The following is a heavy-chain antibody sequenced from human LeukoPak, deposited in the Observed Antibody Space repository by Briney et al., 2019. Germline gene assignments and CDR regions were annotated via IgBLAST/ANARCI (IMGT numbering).Heavy chain of an antibody. D-gene: IGHD6-13*01. V-gene: IGHV3-74*01. J-gene: IGHJ4*02. CDR2: INSDGSST. Sequence: GGSLRLSCAASGFTFSGYWMHWVRQAPGKGLVWVSRINSDGSSTSYADSVKGRFTISRDNAKNSLYLQMNNLRAEDTAIYYCARSPYSSSWYPDYWGQGTLVTVSS. CDR1: GFTFSGYW. CDR3: ARSPYSSSWYPDY.